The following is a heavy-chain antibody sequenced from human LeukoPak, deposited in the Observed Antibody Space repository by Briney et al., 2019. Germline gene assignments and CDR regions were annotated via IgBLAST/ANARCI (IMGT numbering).Heavy chain of an antibody. CDR3: ARDSMVQGVGYYYYYYMDV. CDR2: IYYSGST. V-gene: IGHV4-59*11. Sequence: PSETLSLTCTVSGGSISSHYWSWIRQPPGKGLEWIGYIYYSGSTNYNPSLKSRVTISVDTSKNQFSLKLSSVTAADTAVYYCARDSMVQGVGYYYYYYMDVWGKGTTVTVSS. J-gene: IGHJ6*03. D-gene: IGHD3-10*01. CDR1: GGSISSHY.